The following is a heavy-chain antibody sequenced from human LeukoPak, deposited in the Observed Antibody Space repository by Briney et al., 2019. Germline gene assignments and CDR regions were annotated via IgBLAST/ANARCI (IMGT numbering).Heavy chain of an antibody. J-gene: IGHJ4*02. CDR1: GFTLSDYW. CDR3: ARGPRVAAAGTSLGY. Sequence: GGSLRLSCAASGFTLSDYWMSWVRQAPGKGLEWVSVIYSGGSTYYADSVKGRFTISRDNSKNTLYLQMNSLRAEDTAVYYCARGPRVAAAGTSLGYWGQGTLVTVSS. CDR2: IYSGGST. V-gene: IGHV3-53*01. D-gene: IGHD6-13*01.